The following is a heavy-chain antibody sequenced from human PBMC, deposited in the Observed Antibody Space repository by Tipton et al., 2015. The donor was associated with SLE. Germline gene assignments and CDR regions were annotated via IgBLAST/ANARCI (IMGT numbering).Heavy chain of an antibody. CDR3: ARGASGSGSDYDPFSLDF. J-gene: IGHJ4*02. CDR1: GGSISAFY. D-gene: IGHD3-10*01. CDR2: LHNSGRT. V-gene: IGHV4-4*08. Sequence: TLSLTCSVSGGSISAFYWSLIRQPPGKGLEWIGYLHNSGRTNYNPSLKSRVTISVDTSKNQFSLKLSSVTAADTAVYYCARGASGSGSDYDPFSLDFWGQGTLVTVSS.